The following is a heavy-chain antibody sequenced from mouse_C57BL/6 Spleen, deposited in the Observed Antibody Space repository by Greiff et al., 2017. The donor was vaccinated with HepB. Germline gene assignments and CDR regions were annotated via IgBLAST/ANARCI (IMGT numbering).Heavy chain of an antibody. Sequence: EVQLQESGTVLARPGASVKMSCKTSGYTFTSYWMHWVNQRPGQGLEWIGAIYPGNSDTSYNQKFKGKAKLTAVTSASTAYMERSSLTNEDSAIYYCTRDGSSTRYFDVWGTGTTVTVSS. J-gene: IGHJ1*03. D-gene: IGHD1-1*01. CDR2: IYPGNSDT. CDR1: GYTFTSYW. V-gene: IGHV1-5*01. CDR3: TRDGSSTRYFDV.